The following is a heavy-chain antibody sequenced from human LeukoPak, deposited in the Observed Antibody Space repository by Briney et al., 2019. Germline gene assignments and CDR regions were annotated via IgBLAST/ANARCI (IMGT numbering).Heavy chain of an antibody. Sequence: GGSLRLSCAASGFTFSSYDMHWVRHAPGKRLEWVAAIGTLGDTYYPGSVKGRFTISRENANNSLYLQMNSLRDGDTAVYYCARGYCSGGSCSTGWFDPWGQGTLVTVSS. CDR1: GFTFSSYD. D-gene: IGHD2-15*01. V-gene: IGHV3-13*01. CDR3: ARGYCSGGSCSTGWFDP. J-gene: IGHJ5*02. CDR2: IGTLGDT.